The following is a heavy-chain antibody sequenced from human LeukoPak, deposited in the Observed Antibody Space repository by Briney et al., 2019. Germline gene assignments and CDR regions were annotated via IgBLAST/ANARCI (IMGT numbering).Heavy chain of an antibody. D-gene: IGHD2-15*01. CDR2: IRSKTNSYAT. V-gene: IGHV3-73*01. Sequence: GGSLRLSCAASGFTFSSYGMSWVRQASGKGLEWVGRIRSKTNSYATAYAASVKGRFTISRDDSKNTAYVQMNSLKTEDAAVYYCSANYCSGTNCYYYWGQGTLVTVSS. J-gene: IGHJ4*02. CDR1: GFTFSSYG. CDR3: SANYCSGTNCYYY.